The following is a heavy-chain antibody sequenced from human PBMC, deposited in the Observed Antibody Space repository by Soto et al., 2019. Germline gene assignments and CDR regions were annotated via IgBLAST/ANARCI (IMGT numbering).Heavy chain of an antibody. V-gene: IGHV3-30*18. D-gene: IGHD3-22*01. CDR3: AKFGVAYYYDSRIDDAFDF. Sequence: QVQLVESGGGVVQPGRSLRLSCAASGFTFSSYGMHWVRQAPGKGLEWVAVISYDGSNKYYADSVKGRFTISRDNSKNTLYLQMNRLRAEDTAVYYCAKFGVAYYYDSRIDDAFDFCGQGTMVTVSS. J-gene: IGHJ3*01. CDR2: ISYDGSNK. CDR1: GFTFSSYG.